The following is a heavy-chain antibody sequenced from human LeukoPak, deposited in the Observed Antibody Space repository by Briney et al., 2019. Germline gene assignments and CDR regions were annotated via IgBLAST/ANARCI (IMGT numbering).Heavy chain of an antibody. Sequence: GGSLRLSCAASGFTFSTYAMSWVRRTPGKGLEWVSAITGPGGSTYYADSVKGRFTISRDNSKNTLYLQMNSLRAEDTAVYYCAKDFPLELTTVPRAYNWFDPWGQGTLVTVSS. CDR3: AKDFPLELTTVPRAYNWFDP. J-gene: IGHJ5*02. CDR2: ITGPGGST. D-gene: IGHD4-17*01. V-gene: IGHV3-23*01. CDR1: GFTFSTYA.